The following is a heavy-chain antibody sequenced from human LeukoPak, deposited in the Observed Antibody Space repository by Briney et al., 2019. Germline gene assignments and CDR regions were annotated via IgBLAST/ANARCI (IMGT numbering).Heavy chain of an antibody. J-gene: IGHJ4*02. D-gene: IGHD2-21*02. CDR2: MNPNSGNR. CDR1: GYIFSSYD. Sequence: ASVKVSCEASGYIFSSYDINWVRQATGQGLEWMGWMNPNSGNRGYAQKFQGRVTITRNTSISTAYMELSGLRTEDTAVYYCARAGGDLDYWGQGTPVTVSS. V-gene: IGHV1-8*03. CDR3: ARAGGDLDY.